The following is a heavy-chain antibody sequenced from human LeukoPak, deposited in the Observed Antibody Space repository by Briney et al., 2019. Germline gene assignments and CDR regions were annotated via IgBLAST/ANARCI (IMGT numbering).Heavy chain of an antibody. V-gene: IGHV4-38-2*01. CDR1: GYSISSGYY. CDR3: ARRNYYYYMDV. CDR2: MYHSGST. J-gene: IGHJ6*03. Sequence: SETLSHTCAVSGYSISSGYYWGWIRQPPGKGLVWIGSMYHSGSTYYNPSLKSRVAISVDTSKNQFSLKLSSVTAADTAVYYCARRNYYYYMDVWGKGTTVTVSS.